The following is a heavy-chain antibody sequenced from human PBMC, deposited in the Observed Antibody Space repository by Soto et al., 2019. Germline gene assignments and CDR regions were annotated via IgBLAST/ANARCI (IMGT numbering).Heavy chain of an antibody. CDR2: MSYDGSNE. Sequence: QVQLVESGGGVVQPGRSLRLSCAASGFTFSHYDMHWVRPAPGKGLEWVALMSYDGSNEYYDDSVKGRFTISRDNSKNTLYMQMNSLRAEDTAVYYCTKGGSHNFDYWGQGTLVTVSS. CDR1: GFTFSHYD. D-gene: IGHD1-26*01. J-gene: IGHJ4*02. CDR3: TKGGSHNFDY. V-gene: IGHV3-30*18.